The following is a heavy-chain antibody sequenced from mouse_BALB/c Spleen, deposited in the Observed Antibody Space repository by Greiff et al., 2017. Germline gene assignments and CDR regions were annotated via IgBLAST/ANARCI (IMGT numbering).Heavy chain of an antibody. CDR3: ARNSDYGYQAWFAY. J-gene: IGHJ3*01. CDR2: IWGGGST. D-gene: IGHD1-2*01. Sequence: VKLVESGPGLVAPSQSLSITCTVSGFSLSRYSVHWVRQPPGKGLEWLGMIWGGGSTDYNSALKSRLSISKDNSKSQVFLKMNSLQTDDTAMYYCARNSDYGYQAWFAYWGQGTLVTVSA. CDR1: GFSLSRYS. V-gene: IGHV2-6-4*01.